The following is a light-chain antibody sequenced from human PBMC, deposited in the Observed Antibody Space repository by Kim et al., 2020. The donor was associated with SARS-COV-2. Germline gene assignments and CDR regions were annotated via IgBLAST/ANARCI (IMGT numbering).Light chain of an antibody. V-gene: IGKV1-27*01. CDR1: QDISVY. J-gene: IGKJ1*01. Sequence: IQMTQSPSSLSASVGDRVTITCRAGQDISVYLAWYQQKPGKVPKLLMYATSALHAGVPSRFSGSRSGTDFTLTISSLHPEDVATYYCQNYNTAPWTFGQGTKVDIK. CDR2: ATS. CDR3: QNYNTAPWT.